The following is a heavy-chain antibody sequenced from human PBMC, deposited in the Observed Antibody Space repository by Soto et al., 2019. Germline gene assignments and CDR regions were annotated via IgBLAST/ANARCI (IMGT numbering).Heavy chain of an antibody. J-gene: IGHJ4*02. CDR1: GYTFTSYA. V-gene: IGHV1-3*01. Sequence: ASVKVSCKASGYTFTSYAMHWVRQAPGQRLEWMGWINAGNGNTKYSQKFQGRVTITRDTSASTAYMELNSLRAEDTAVYYCAKVPYDSSGYYLPDYWGQGTLVTVYS. CDR3: AKVPYDSSGYYLPDY. CDR2: INAGNGNT. D-gene: IGHD3-22*01.